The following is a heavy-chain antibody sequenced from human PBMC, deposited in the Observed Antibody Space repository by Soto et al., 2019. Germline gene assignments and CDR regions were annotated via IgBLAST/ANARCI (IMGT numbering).Heavy chain of an antibody. CDR1: GLSLNNTGVT. V-gene: IGHV2-5*01. CDR2: IYWHDDK. J-gene: IGHJ5*01. CDR3: AHSHLEILTGTFDC. D-gene: IGHD3-9*01. Sequence: SGPTLVNPTQTLTLNCTFSGLSLNNTGVTVGWIRQPPGKALECLALIYWHDDKRYNPSLRNRLTIAKDTTKNRVVLTLANVGPVDTATYFCAHSHLEILTGTFDCWGRGTLLTVSS.